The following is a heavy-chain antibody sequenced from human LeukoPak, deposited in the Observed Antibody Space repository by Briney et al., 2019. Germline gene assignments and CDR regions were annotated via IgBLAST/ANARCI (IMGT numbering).Heavy chain of an antibody. CDR3: ARDFDSSGYYYVDY. J-gene: IGHJ4*02. CDR1: GFTFSGSA. Sequence: GGSLRLSCAASGFTFSGSAMHWVRQAPGKGLEWVAVISNDGSAKYYADSVKGRFTISRDNSKSTLYLQINSLRAEDTAVYYCARDFDSSGYYYVDYWGQGTLVTVSS. CDR2: ISNDGSAK. V-gene: IGHV3-30-3*01. D-gene: IGHD3-22*01.